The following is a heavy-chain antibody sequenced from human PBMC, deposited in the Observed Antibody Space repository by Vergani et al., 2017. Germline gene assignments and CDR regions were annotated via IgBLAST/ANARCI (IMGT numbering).Heavy chain of an antibody. V-gene: IGHV3-7*04. CDR2: IKQDGSEK. D-gene: IGHD6-13*01. CDR3: ARDHGSSSRQGYYYYGMDV. J-gene: IGHJ6*02. Sequence: EVQLVESGGGLVKPGGSLRLSCAASGFTFSNAWMSWVRQAPGKGLEWVANIKQDGSEKYYVDSVKGRFTISRDNAKNSLYLQMNSLRAEDTAVYYCARDHGSSSRQGYYYYGMDVWGQGTTVTVSS. CDR1: GFTFSNAW.